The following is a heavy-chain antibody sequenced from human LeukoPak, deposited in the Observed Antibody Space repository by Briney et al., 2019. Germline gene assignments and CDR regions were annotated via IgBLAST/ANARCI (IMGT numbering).Heavy chain of an antibody. Sequence: PGGSLRLSCAASGFTFSSYSMNWVRQAPGKGLEWVSYISSSSSTIYYADSVKGRFTISRDNAKNSLYLQMNSLRAEDTAVYYCARDLTKYYYMDVWGKGTTVTVSS. CDR2: ISSSSSTI. CDR3: ARDLTKYYYMDV. CDR1: GFTFSSYS. J-gene: IGHJ6*03. V-gene: IGHV3-48*01.